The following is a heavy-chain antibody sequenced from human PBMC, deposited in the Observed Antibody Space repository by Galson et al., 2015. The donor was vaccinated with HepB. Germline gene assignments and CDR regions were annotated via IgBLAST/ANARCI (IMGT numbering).Heavy chain of an antibody. D-gene: IGHD4-17*01. J-gene: IGHJ1*01. CDR3: ARNEHGDYTYFQH. CDR2: ISYDGSNI. CDR1: GFTFSSYA. V-gene: IGHV3-30*04. Sequence: SLRLSCAASGFTFSSYAMHWVRQAPGKGLEWVAVISYDGSNIYYADSVKGRFTISRDNSKNTLYLQMNSLRAEDTAVYYCARNEHGDYTYFQHWGQGTLVTVSS.